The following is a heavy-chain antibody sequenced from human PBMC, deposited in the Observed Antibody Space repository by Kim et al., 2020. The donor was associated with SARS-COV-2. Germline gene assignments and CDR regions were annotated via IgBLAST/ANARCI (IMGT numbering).Heavy chain of an antibody. CDR3: ARLARQWLVGPRKINYFDY. CDR1: GYTFTGYY. CDR2: INPNSGGT. Sequence: ASVKVSCKASGYTFTGYYMHWVRQAPGQGLEWMGWINPNSGGTNYAQKFQGWVTMTRDTSISTAYMELSRLRSDDTAVYYCARLARQWLVGPRKINYFDYWGQGTLVTVSS. D-gene: IGHD6-19*01. J-gene: IGHJ4*02. V-gene: IGHV1-2*04.